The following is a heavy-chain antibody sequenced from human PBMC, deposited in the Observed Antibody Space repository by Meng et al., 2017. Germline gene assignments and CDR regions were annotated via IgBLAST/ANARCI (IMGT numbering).Heavy chain of an antibody. CDR3: ARDQATYYDYVWGSYRYGDRYYGKDV. J-gene: IGHJ6*02. CDR1: GYTFTSYV. D-gene: IGHD3-16*02. Sequence: ASVNVSCKASGYTFTSYVISWVRQAPGQGREWMGWISAYNGKTNYAQKLQGRVNMTTDTSTSTASMELRSLRSDDTAVYYCARDQATYYDYVWGSYRYGDRYYGKDVWGQGATVTVSS. CDR2: ISAYNGKT. V-gene: IGHV1-18*01.